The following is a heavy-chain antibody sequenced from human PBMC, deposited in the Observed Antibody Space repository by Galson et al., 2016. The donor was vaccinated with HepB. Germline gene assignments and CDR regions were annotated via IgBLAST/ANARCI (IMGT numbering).Heavy chain of an antibody. J-gene: IGHJ6*02. CDR1: GYTFTGYY. D-gene: IGHD3-10*01. V-gene: IGHV1-2*04. CDR2: INPNSGGT. CDR3: ARESLTVVRGAPLYGMDV. Sequence: SVKVSCKASGYTFTGYYIHWVRQAPGQGLKWMGWINPNSGGTDYARKFQGWVTVTRDTSISTAYMEVSRLSSDDTAVYYCARESLTVVRGAPLYGMDVWGQGTTITVSS.